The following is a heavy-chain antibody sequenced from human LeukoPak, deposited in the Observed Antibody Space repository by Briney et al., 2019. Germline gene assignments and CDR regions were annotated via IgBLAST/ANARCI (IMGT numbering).Heavy chain of an antibody. V-gene: IGHV4-31*03. J-gene: IGHJ6*02. CDR3: ARAGGTGLTGIAAAGSYYYYGMDV. CDR2: IYYSGST. Sequence: SQTLSLTCTVSGGSISSGGYYWSWIRQHPGKGLEWIGYIYYSGSTYYNPSLKSRVTISVDTSKNQFSLKLSSVTAADTAVYYCARAGGTGLTGIAAAGSYYYYGMDVWGQGTTVTVSS. D-gene: IGHD6-13*01. CDR1: GGSISSGGYY.